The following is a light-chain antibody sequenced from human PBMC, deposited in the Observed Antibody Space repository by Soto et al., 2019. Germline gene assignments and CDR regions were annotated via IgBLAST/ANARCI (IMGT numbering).Light chain of an antibody. V-gene: IGLV2-8*01. CDR1: SSDVGGYNY. CDR2: EVS. J-gene: IGLJ2*01. CDR3: SSYAGSNNFK. Sequence: QSALTQPPSVSGSPGQSVTISCTGTSSDVGGYNYVSWYQQHPGKAPKLMIYEVSKRPSGVPDRFSGSKSGNTASLTVSGLQAEDEADYYCSSYAGSNNFKFGGGTKLTVL.